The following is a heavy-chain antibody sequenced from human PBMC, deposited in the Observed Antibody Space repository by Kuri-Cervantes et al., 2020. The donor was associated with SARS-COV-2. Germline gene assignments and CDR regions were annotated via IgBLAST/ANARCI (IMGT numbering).Heavy chain of an antibody. CDR3: ARVGEYSSSLDY. V-gene: IGHV4-38-2*02. Sequence: GSLRLSCTVSGYSTSSGYYWGWIRQPPGKGLEWIGSIYHSGSTYYNPSLKSRVTISVDTSKNQFSLKLSSVTAADTAVYYCARVGEYSSSLDYWGQGTLVTVSS. CDR2: IYHSGST. D-gene: IGHD6-13*01. J-gene: IGHJ4*02. CDR1: GYSTSSGYY.